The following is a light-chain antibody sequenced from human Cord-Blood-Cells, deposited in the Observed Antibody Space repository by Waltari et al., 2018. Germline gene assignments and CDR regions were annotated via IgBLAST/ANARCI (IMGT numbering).Light chain of an antibody. CDR1: QGISSY. Sequence: AIRMTQSPSSFSASTGDRVTITCRASQGISSYLAWYQQKPGKAPKLLIYAASTLQSGVPLRFSGSGSGTDFTLAISCLQSEEFATYYGQQYYSYPRTLGQGTKVEIK. J-gene: IGKJ1*01. V-gene: IGKV1-8*01. CDR3: QQYYSYPRT. CDR2: AAS.